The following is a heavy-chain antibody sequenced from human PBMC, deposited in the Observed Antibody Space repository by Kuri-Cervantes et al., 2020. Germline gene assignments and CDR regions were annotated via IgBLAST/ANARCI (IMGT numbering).Heavy chain of an antibody. Sequence: ASVKVSCKASGYTFTSYYMHWVRQAPGQGLEWMGWINPNSGGTNYAQKFQGWVTMTRDTSISTAYMELSRLRSDDTAVYYCARGTEDIVVVVANEKGVHYYYYYYMDVWGKGTTVTVSS. V-gene: IGHV1-2*04. CDR2: INPNSGGT. D-gene: IGHD2-15*01. CDR3: ARGTEDIVVVVANEKGVHYYYYYYMDV. J-gene: IGHJ6*03. CDR1: GYTFTSYY.